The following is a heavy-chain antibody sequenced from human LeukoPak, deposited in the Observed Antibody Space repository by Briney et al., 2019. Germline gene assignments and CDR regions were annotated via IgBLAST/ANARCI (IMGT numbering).Heavy chain of an antibody. CDR2: TYYRSKWYN. V-gene: IGHV6-1*01. CDR1: GDSVSRTDAG. Sequence: SQTLSLTCAISGDSVSRTDAGWSWIRQSPSRGLEWLGRTYYRSKWYNDYAVSVKSRISINPDTSKNQFSLQLNSVTPEDTAVYYCARDFWGYYFDYWGQGTLVTVSS. D-gene: IGHD3-16*01. J-gene: IGHJ4*02. CDR3: ARDFWGYYFDY.